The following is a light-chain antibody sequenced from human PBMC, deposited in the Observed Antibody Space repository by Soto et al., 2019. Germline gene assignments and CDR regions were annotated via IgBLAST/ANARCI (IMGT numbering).Light chain of an antibody. CDR2: DVS. CDR3: QQSESTPYP. J-gene: IGKJ2*01. Sequence: DIQMTQSPSSLSASVGDRVTITCRSSQTISTYLDCYQQKPGIAPRLLIYDVSSLLSGVPSRLSGSGSGKDFTLTIASLQPEYFSTYYCQQSESTPYPFGQGTKVEI. V-gene: IGKV1-39*01. CDR1: QTISTY.